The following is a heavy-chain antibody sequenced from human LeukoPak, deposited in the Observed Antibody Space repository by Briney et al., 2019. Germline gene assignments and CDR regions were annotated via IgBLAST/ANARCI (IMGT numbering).Heavy chain of an antibody. D-gene: IGHD2/OR15-2a*01. Sequence: GGSLRLSCAASGFTSSSYAMSWVRQAPGKGLEWVSAISGSGGSTYYADSVKGRFTISRDNSKNTLYLQMNSLRAEDTAVYYCAKVGILYQTSDYWGQGTLVTVSS. V-gene: IGHV3-23*01. J-gene: IGHJ4*02. CDR1: GFTSSSYA. CDR2: ISGSGGST. CDR3: AKVGILYQTSDY.